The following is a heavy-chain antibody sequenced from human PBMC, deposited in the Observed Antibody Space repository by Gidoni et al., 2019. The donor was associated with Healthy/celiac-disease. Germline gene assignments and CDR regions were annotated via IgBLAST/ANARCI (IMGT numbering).Heavy chain of an antibody. CDR3: RLYYDILTEDAWYFDL. D-gene: IGHD3-9*01. CDR1: GGSFSGYY. CDR2: INHSGST. Sequence: QVQLQQWGAGLLKPSETLSLTCAVYGGSFSGYYWSWIRQPPGKGLEWIGEINHSGSTNYNPSLKSRVTISVDTSKNQFSLKLSSVTAADTAVYYCRLYYDILTEDAWYFDLWGRGTLVTVSS. J-gene: IGHJ2*01. V-gene: IGHV4-34*01.